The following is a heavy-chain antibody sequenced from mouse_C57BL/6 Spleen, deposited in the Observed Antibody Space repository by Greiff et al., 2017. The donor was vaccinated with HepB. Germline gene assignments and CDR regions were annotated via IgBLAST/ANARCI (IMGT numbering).Heavy chain of an antibody. CDR3: ARRQLRLRDYAMDY. D-gene: IGHD3-2*02. V-gene: IGHV1-81*01. CDR1: GYTFTSYG. J-gene: IGHJ4*01. Sequence: QVQLKQSGAELARPGASVKLSCKASGYTFTSYGISWVKQSTGQGLEWIGEIYPRSGNTYYNVKFKGKSTLTADKSPSTAYMELRSLTSEDSAVYFCARRQLRLRDYAMDYWGQGTSVTGSS. CDR2: IYPRSGNT.